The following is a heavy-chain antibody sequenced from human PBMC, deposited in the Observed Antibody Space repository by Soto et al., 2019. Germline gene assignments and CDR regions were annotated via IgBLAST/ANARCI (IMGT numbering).Heavy chain of an antibody. D-gene: IGHD3-3*01. CDR2: FGGTSGNT. J-gene: IGHJ4*01. CDR3: AKRGHYFLDY. Sequence: GGSLRLSCAASGFTFNSSIMSWVRQAPGKGLERVSTFGGTSGNTYYADSVKGRFTISRDNSKNTLYLQMNTLRAEDTAVYYCAKRGHYFLDYWGQGTLVTVSS. CDR1: GFTFNSSI. V-gene: IGHV3-23*01.